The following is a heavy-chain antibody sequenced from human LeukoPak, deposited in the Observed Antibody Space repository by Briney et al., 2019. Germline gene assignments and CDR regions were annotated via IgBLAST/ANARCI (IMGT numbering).Heavy chain of an antibody. CDR1: GGTFSNYA. V-gene: IGHV1-69*13. J-gene: IGHJ4*02. CDR2: IIPICGTT. Sequence: ASVKVSCKASGGTFSNYAFSWVRQAPGQGLEWMGGIIPICGTTNYAQKFQGRVTITADESTSTAYMELSSLRSEDTAVYYCARARRGLLWFGDLYTWGQGTLVTVSS. D-gene: IGHD3-10*01. CDR3: ARARRGLLWFGDLYT.